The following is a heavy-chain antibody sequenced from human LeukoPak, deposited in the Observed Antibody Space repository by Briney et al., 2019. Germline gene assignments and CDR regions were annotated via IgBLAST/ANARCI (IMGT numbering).Heavy chain of an antibody. CDR2: ISSSSSYI. D-gene: IGHD5-12*01. Sequence: PGGSLRLSCAASGFTFSSYSVDWVRQAPGKGLEWVSSISSSSSYIYYADSVKGRFTISRDNAKNSLYLQMNSLRAEDTAVYYCATQVDSTLTRSDIWGQGTMVTVSS. V-gene: IGHV3-21*01. CDR1: GFTFSSYS. J-gene: IGHJ3*02. CDR3: ATQVDSTLTRSDI.